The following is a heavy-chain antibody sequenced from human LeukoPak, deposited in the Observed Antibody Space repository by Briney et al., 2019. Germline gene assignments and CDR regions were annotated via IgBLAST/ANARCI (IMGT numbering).Heavy chain of an antibody. CDR1: GFTFSSYA. CDR3: AREMATSSAYYFDY. CDR2: ISGSGGST. V-gene: IGHV3-23*01. D-gene: IGHD5-24*01. J-gene: IGHJ4*02. Sequence: GGSLRLSCAASGFTFSSYAMSWVRQALGKGLEWVSAISGSGGSTYYADSVKGRFTVSRDNSKNTLYLQMNSLRAEDTAVYYCAREMATSSAYYFDYWGQGTLVTVSS.